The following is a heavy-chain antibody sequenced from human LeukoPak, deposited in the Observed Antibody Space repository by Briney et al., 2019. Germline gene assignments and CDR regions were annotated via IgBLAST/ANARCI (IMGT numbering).Heavy chain of an antibody. V-gene: IGHV4-30-2*01. Sequence: SQTLSLTCTVSGGSISSGGYYWSWIRQPPGKGLEWTGYIYYSGSTYYNASLKSRVTISVDRSKSQFSLKLSAVTAADTAVYYCARWGGSKGYNWNYALHDAFDIWGQRTMVTVSS. J-gene: IGHJ3*02. CDR1: GGSISSGGYY. D-gene: IGHD1-7*01. CDR3: ARWGGSKGYNWNYALHDAFDI. CDR2: IYYSGST.